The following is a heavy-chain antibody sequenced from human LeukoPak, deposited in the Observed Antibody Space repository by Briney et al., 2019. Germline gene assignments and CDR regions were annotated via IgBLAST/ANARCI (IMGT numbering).Heavy chain of an antibody. J-gene: IGHJ4*02. V-gene: IGHV1-69*06. D-gene: IGHD3-22*01. CDR2: IIPIFGTA. CDR3: ARAREYYYDSSGYVSGPLDY. CDR1: GYTFTSYD. Sequence: SVKVSCKASGYTFTSYDINWVRQAPGQGLEWMGGIIPIFGTANYAQKFQGRVTITADKSTSTAYMELSSLRSEDTAVYYCARAREYYYDSSGYVSGPLDYWGQGTLVTVSS.